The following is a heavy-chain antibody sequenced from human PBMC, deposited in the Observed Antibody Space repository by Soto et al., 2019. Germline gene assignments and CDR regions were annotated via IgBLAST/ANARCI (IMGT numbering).Heavy chain of an antibody. J-gene: IGHJ5*02. D-gene: IGHD3-22*01. Sequence: LRLSCAASGFTFSSYSMNWVRQAPGKGLEWVSYISSSSSTIYYADSVKGRFTISRDNAKNSLYLQMNSLRAEDTAVYYCARDYYYDSSGYLNWFDPWGQGTLVTVSS. CDR3: ARDYYYDSSGYLNWFDP. V-gene: IGHV3-48*01. CDR2: ISSSSSTI. CDR1: GFTFSSYS.